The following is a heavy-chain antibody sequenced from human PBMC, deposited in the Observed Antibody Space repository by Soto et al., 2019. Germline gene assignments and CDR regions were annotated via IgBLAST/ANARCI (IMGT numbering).Heavy chain of an antibody. V-gene: IGHV4-31*03. J-gene: IGHJ5*02. CDR1: GGSMSSGGYY. CDR3: ARVFSDSSSFFDP. Sequence: SXTLSLTCTVSGGSMSSGGYYWSWIRQQPGKGLEWIGYIYYSGSTYYNPSLKSRVTISVDTSKNQFSLKLSSVTAADTAVYYCARVFSDSSSFFDPWGQGTLVTVSS. CDR2: IYYSGST. D-gene: IGHD6-13*01.